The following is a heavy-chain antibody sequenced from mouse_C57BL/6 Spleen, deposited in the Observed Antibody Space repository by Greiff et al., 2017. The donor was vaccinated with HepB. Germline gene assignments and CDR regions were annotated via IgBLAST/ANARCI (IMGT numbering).Heavy chain of an antibody. D-gene: IGHD4-1*01. CDR2: IYPGGGYT. Sequence: QVQLKESGAELVRPGPSVKMSCKASGYTFTNYWIGWAKQRPGHGLEWIGDIYPGGGYTNYNEKFKGKATLTADKSSSTAYMQFSSLTSEDSAIYYCARSGRYFDYWGQGTTLTVSS. CDR1: GYTFTNYW. J-gene: IGHJ2*01. CDR3: ARSGRYFDY. V-gene: IGHV1-63*01.